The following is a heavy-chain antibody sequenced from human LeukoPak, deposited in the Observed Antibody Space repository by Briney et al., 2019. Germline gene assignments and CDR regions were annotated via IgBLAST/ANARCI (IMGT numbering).Heavy chain of an antibody. V-gene: IGHV3-21*01. CDR1: GFTFSSYN. Sequence: GGSLRLSCAASGFTFSSYNMNWVRQAPGKGLEWVSSISSSRSYIYYADSVKGRFTISRDNAKNSLFLQMNSLRAEDTAVYYCAKDLTANPYYYYGMDVWGQGTTVTVSS. CDR3: AKDLTANPYYYYGMDV. D-gene: IGHD2-15*01. J-gene: IGHJ6*02. CDR2: ISSSRSYI.